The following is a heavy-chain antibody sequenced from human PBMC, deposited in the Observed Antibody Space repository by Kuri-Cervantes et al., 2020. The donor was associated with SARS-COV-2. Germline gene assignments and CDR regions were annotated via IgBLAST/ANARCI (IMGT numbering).Heavy chain of an antibody. CDR3: ATEQQTDYTLSNRNYYAIDV. CDR1: AYKVVNLS. J-gene: IGHJ6*02. D-gene: IGHD3-16*01. V-gene: IGHV1-24*01. CDR2: FDSEDDET. Sequence: VPYKDSAYKVVNLSIHGMGQAAGKGLEWMGGFDSEDDETIYAQKSQGRVTMTEDRSTDTAYMELSSLTSEDTATYYYATEQQTDYTLSNRNYYAIDVWGQGTSVTGSS.